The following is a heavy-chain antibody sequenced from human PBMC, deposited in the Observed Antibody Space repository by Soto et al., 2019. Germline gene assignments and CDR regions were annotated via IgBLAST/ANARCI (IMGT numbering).Heavy chain of an antibody. CDR2: INHSGST. Sequence: SETLSLTCAVYGGSFSGYHWSWIRQPPGKGLEWIGEINHSGSTNYNPSLKSRVTISVDTSKNQFSLKLSSVTAADTAVYYCARTGITGTTGTDYWGQGTLVTVSS. CDR1: GGSFSGYH. J-gene: IGHJ4*02. V-gene: IGHV4-34*01. D-gene: IGHD1-7*01. CDR3: ARTGITGTTGTDY.